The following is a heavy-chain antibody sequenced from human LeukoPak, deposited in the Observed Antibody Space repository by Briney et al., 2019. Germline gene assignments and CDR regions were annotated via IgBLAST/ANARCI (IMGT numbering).Heavy chain of an antibody. J-gene: IGHJ4*02. V-gene: IGHV4-39*01. CDR2: IYYSGST. CDR3: ATHFTYYYDSSGYRYFDY. CDR1: GGSISSSSYY. D-gene: IGHD3-22*01. Sequence: SETLSLTCTVSGGSISSSSYYWGWVRQPPGKGLEWIGSIYYSGSTYYNPSLKSRVTISVDTSKNQFSLKLSSVTAADTAVYYCATHFTYYYDSSGYRYFDYWGQGTLVTVSS.